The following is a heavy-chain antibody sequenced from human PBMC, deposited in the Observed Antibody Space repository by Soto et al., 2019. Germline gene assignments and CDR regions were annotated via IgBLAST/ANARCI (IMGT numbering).Heavy chain of an antibody. V-gene: IGHV1-2*04. D-gene: IGHD2-15*01. Sequence: ASVKVSCKASGYTFTGYYMHWVRQAPGQGLEWMGWINPNSGGTNYAQKFQGWVTMTRDTSISTAYMELSRLRSDDTAVYYCARFDNRWYDAFDIWGQGTMATVSS. CDR3: ARFDNRWYDAFDI. CDR1: GYTFTGYY. J-gene: IGHJ3*02. CDR2: INPNSGGT.